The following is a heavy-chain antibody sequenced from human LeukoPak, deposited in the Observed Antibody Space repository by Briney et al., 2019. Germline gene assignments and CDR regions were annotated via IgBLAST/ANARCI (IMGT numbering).Heavy chain of an antibody. CDR2: TRPDGSNK. V-gene: IGHV3-30*02. CDR3: AKDWSTDWSNWFDS. Sequence: SGGSLRLSCAASGFTFSSYGMHWVRQAPGKGLEWGAFTRPDGSNKPYGDSVQGRFTISRDNSRNTLYLQMNSLRVEDTAMYYCAKDWSTDWSNWFDSWGPGPLVTVSS. J-gene: IGHJ5*01. D-gene: IGHD3-3*01. CDR1: GFTFSSYG.